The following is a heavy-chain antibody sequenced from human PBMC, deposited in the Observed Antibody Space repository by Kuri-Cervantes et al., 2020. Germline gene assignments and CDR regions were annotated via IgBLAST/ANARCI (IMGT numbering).Heavy chain of an antibody. J-gene: IGHJ4*02. V-gene: IGHV3-33*01. CDR3: ARGNRYYYYSSGHYLDY. CDR2: IWYDGSNK. CDR1: GFTFSSYG. Sequence: GKSLQISCAASGFTFSSYGMHWVRQAPGKGLEWVAVIWYDGSNKYYADSVKGRFTISRDNSKNTLYLQMNSLRAEDTAVYYCARGNRYYYYSSGHYLDYWGQGTLVTVSS. D-gene: IGHD3-22*01.